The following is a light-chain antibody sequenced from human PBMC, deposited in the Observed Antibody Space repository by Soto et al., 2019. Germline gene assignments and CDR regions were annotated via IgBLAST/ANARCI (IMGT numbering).Light chain of an antibody. CDR2: DVS. CDR3: NSYSNSTTLYV. J-gene: IGLJ1*01. V-gene: IGLV2-14*01. Sequence: QSALTQPVSVSGSPGQSITISCTGTRSDVGGYNYVSWYQQHPGKAPKLMTYDVSNRPSGVSNRFSGSKSGNTASLTISGLQADDEADYYCNSYSNSTTLYVFGTGTKVTV. CDR1: RSDVGGYNY.